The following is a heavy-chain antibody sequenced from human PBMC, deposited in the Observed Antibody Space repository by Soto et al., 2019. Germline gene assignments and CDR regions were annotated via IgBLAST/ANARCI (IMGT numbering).Heavy chain of an antibody. CDR2: IWYDGSNK. CDR1: EFTFSTYG. D-gene: IGHD1-1*01. V-gene: IGHV3-33*01. J-gene: IGHJ6*02. Sequence: QVQLVESGGGVVQPGRSLRLSCAASEFTFSTYGMHWVRQAPGKGLEWVAGIWYDGSNKYYADSVKGRFTISRDNSKNTLYLQMNSLRAEDTAVYFCARDRYEAYYYGMDVWGQGTTVTVS. CDR3: ARDRYEAYYYGMDV.